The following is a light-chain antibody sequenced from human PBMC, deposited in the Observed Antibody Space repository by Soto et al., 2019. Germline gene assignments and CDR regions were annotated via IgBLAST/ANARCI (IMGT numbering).Light chain of an antibody. CDR2: KAS. CDR1: QSIGSW. V-gene: IGKV1-5*03. CDR3: QQYGSYSPWT. J-gene: IGKJ1*01. Sequence: DIQMTQSPTTLSASVGDRVTITCRASQSIGSWLAWYQQKPGKATKLLIYKASTLESGVPSRFSGSGSGTEFILTISSLQPDDLASYYCQQYGSYSPWTFGQGTKVEIK.